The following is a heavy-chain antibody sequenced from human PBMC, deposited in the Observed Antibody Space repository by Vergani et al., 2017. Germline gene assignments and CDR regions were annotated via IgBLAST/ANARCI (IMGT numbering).Heavy chain of an antibody. V-gene: IGHV3-48*01. Sequence: VQLVESGGGVVQPGRSLRLSCAASGFTFSSYSMNWVRQAPGKGLEWVSYISSSSSTIYYADSVKGRFTISRDNAKNSLYLQMNSLRAEDTAVYYCARGYCSGGSCYSGYYYMDVWGKGTTVTVSS. CDR3: ARGYCSGGSCYSGYYYMDV. CDR1: GFTFSSYS. J-gene: IGHJ6*03. CDR2: ISSSSSTI. D-gene: IGHD2-15*01.